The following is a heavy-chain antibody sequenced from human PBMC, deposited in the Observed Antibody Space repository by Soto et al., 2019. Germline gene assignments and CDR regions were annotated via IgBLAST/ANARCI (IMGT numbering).Heavy chain of an antibody. CDR2: ISVRGVT. D-gene: IGHD6-13*01. V-gene: IGHV3-23*01. CDR1: GFSLSNYA. J-gene: IGHJ4*02. CDR3: AKDSRNIASLATGDTPYFDY. Sequence: GGSLRLSCAASGFSLSNYAMSWVRQAPGKGLEWVSVISVRGVTFTAGAVKDRFTISRDNSKNTLYLQMNSLRAEDTAVYYCAKDSRNIASLATGDTPYFDYWGQGTLVTVSS.